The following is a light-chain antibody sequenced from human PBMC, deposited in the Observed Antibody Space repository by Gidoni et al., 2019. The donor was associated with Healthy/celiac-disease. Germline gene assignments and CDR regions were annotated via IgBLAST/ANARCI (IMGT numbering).Light chain of an antibody. Sequence: MVLTQSPGTLSLSPGVRATLTCRASQSVSSSYLAWYQQKPGQAPRLLIYGASSRATGIPYRFSGSGSGTDFTLTISRLEPEDFAVYYCQQYGSSSWTFGQGTKVEIK. CDR3: QQYGSSSWT. V-gene: IGKV3-20*01. CDR1: QSVSSSY. J-gene: IGKJ1*01. CDR2: GAS.